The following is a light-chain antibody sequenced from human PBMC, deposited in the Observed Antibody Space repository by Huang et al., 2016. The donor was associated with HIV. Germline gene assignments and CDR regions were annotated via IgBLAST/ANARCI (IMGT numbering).Light chain of an antibody. V-gene: IGKV1-8*01. CDR2: AAS. Sequence: IRITQSPSSLSASTGDRVTIACRASQDISNFLAWFQQKPGRAPELLMYAASTLQPGVPSRFSGNGSATDFTLTIACLQSEDFATYYCQQYDSYPWTFGQGTQVEV. CDR1: QDISNF. J-gene: IGKJ1*01. CDR3: QQYDSYPWT.